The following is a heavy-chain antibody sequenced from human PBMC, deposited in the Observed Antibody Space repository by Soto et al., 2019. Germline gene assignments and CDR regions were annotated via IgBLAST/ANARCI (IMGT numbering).Heavy chain of an antibody. CDR3: AKLSEQWLVRSDYFDY. CDR1: GFTFSRYA. J-gene: IGHJ4*02. D-gene: IGHD6-19*01. Sequence: GGSLRLSCAPSGFTFSRYAMSWVRQAPGKGLEWVSAISGSGGSTYYADSVKGRFTISRDNSKNTLYLQMNSLRAEDTAVYYCAKLSEQWLVRSDYFDYWGQGTLVTVSS. CDR2: ISGSGGST. V-gene: IGHV3-23*01.